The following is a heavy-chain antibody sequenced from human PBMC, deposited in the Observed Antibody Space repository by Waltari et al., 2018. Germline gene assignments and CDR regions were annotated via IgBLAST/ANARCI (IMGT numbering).Heavy chain of an antibody. CDR1: GFTFGMHM. CDR2: IKRDGSGR. D-gene: IGHD3-10*01. J-gene: IGHJ4*02. CDR3: ARDLSSWGGGGYYFDS. V-gene: IGHV3-7*01. Sequence: EEQLVESGGGLVQTGGSLRLSFVASGFTFGMHMLSWVRQPPGKGLGGVAKIKRDGSGRHDVDSAKGRFIISRDNAKNSVFLEMNSLTVEDTAVYYCARDLSSWGGGGYYFDSWGQGTLVTVSS.